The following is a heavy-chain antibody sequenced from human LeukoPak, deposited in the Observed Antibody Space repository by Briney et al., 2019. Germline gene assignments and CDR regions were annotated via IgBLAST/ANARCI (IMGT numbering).Heavy chain of an antibody. J-gene: IGHJ4*02. CDR2: INHSGST. CDR3: RRGRGYSYGYRGYFDY. CDR1: GGSFSGYY. D-gene: IGHD5-18*01. V-gene: IGHV4-34*03. Sequence: SETLSLTCAVYGGSFSGYYWSWIRQPPGKGLERIGEINHSGSTNYNPPLKSRVTIPVDTSKNQFSRKLLAATSADTHMYCERRGRGYSYGYRGYFDYWGQGTLVTVSS.